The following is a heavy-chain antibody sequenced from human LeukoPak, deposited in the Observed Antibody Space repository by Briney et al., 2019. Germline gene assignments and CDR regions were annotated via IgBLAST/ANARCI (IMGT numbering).Heavy chain of an antibody. D-gene: IGHD3-16*01. V-gene: IGHV3-66*01. CDR3: ARVRGGGTTLDY. CDR2: IHAGGST. J-gene: IGHJ4*02. CDR1: GFTVSSNY. Sequence: PGGSLRLSCAVSGFTVSSNYMSWVRQAPGKGLEWVSVIHAGGSTYYADSVKGRFTISRDNSKNTLYFQMNGLRVEDTAVYYWARVRGGGTTLDYWGQGTLVTVSS.